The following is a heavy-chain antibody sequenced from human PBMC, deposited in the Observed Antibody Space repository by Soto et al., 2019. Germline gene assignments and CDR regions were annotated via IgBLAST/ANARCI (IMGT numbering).Heavy chain of an antibody. D-gene: IGHD4-4*01. J-gene: IGHJ4*02. CDR3: AREVSAFDY. CDR2: INPSDGGT. CDR1: GYTFTSHF. V-gene: IGHV1-46*01. Sequence: ASVKVSCKASGYTFTSHFVHWVRQAPGQGLEWMGIINPSDGGTTYAQKFQGRVTMARDTSTSTVYMELSSLRSEDTAVYYCAREVSAFDYWGQGTLVTVSS.